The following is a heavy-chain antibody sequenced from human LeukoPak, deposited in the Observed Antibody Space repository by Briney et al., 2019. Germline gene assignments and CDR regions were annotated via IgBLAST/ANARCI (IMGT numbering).Heavy chain of an antibody. V-gene: IGHV3-74*03. Sequence: PRGCLRLSCAPSGFSFSSIWMHWVRQVPGGGPGWVSRINPGGSSAAYADSVKGRFTITRDNAKNTLYLQMDSLRAQDTAIYYCARSNEADDYWGQGTLVTVSS. CDR3: ARSNEADDY. D-gene: IGHD1-1*01. CDR1: GFSFSSIW. J-gene: IGHJ4*02. CDR2: INPGGSSA.